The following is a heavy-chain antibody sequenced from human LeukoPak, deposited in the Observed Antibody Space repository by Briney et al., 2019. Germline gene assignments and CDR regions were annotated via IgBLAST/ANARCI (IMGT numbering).Heavy chain of an antibody. CDR3: TRRDLNFVLMTNYGHDGFDI. CDR2: IYPGDSDT. V-gene: IGHV5-51*01. CDR1: GYNFPSYW. J-gene: IGHJ3*02. Sequence: GESLKISCKASGYNFPSYWIGWVRQMPGKGLEWMGIIYPGDSDTRYSPSFQGQVTISADNSITTAYLQWSSLNASDTAIYYCTRRDLNFVLMTNYGHDGFDIWGQGTMVTVSA. D-gene: IGHD2-8*01.